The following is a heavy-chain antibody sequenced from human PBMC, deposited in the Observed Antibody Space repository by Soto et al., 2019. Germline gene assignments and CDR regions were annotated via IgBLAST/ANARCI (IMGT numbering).Heavy chain of an antibody. V-gene: IGHV3-23*01. Sequence: LQSGGGVVQPGECLRLSCAASGFSLRDHALSWVRQAAGGGLEWVSGISGSEDRTNYADFVRGRFIISKDRAKNTLYLDMSGLRVDDTAVYFCGRTYTGGWGQGTLVTVSS. CDR3: GRTYTGG. CDR1: GFSLRDHA. CDR2: ISGSEDRT. J-gene: IGHJ4*02. D-gene: IGHD3-10*01.